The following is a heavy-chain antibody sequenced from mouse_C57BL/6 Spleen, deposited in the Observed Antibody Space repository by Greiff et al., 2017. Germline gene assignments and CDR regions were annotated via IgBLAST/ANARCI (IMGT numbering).Heavy chain of an antibody. D-gene: IGHD4-1*01. CDR2: IYPSDSET. V-gene: IGHV1-61*01. J-gene: IGHJ4*01. CDR1: GYTFTSYW. Sequence: QVQLKQPGAELVRPGSSVKLSCKASGYTFTSYWMDWVKQRPGQGLEWIGNIYPSDSETHYNQKFKDKATLTVDKSSSTAYMQLSSLTSEDSAVYYCARGNWAGYYYAMDYWGQGTSVTVSS. CDR3: ARGNWAGYYYAMDY.